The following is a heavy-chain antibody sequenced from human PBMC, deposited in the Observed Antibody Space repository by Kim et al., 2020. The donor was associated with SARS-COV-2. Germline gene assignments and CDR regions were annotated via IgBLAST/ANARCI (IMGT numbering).Heavy chain of an antibody. J-gene: IGHJ4*02. CDR2: T. Sequence: TFYADSVKGRFTISRDTSNNTVSLHMNSLRADDTAIYYCASDNSGSYDYWGQGTLVTVSP. CDR3: ASDNSGSYDY. V-gene: IGHV3-53*01. D-gene: IGHD1-26*01.